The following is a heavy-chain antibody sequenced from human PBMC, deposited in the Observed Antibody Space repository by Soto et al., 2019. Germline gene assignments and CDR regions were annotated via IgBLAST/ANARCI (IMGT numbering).Heavy chain of an antibody. CDR1: GFTVSSYG. Sequence: QVQLEESGGGVVQPGRSLRLSCAVSGFTVSSYGMHWVRQAPGKGLEWVAVISRDGRTTFYADSVKGRFTISKDNSRNTLFLEVNSLRDDDMAVYYCTGEGASGYWGQGTLVTVSS. CDR3: TGEGASGY. J-gene: IGHJ4*02. CDR2: ISRDGRTT. D-gene: IGHD2-8*02. V-gene: IGHV3-30*03.